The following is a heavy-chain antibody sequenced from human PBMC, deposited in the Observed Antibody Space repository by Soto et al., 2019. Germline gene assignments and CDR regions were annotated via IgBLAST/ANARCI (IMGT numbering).Heavy chain of an antibody. J-gene: IGHJ4*02. CDR3: AKEGGYYIPFDY. D-gene: IGHD3-22*01. CDR1: GFTFSSYG. Sequence: QVQLVESGGGVVQPGRSLRLSCAASGFTFSSYGMHWVRQAPGKGLEWVAVISYDGSNKYYADSVKGRFTISRDNSKNTLYLQMNSLRAEDTAVYYCAKEGGYYIPFDYWGQGTLVTVSS. CDR2: ISYDGSNK. V-gene: IGHV3-30*18.